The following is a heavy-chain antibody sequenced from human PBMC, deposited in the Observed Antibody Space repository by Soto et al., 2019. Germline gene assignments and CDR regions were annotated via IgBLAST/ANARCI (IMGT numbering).Heavy chain of an antibody. CDR2: IWHDGSNK. CDR3: ARGNNPLGEYFQY. CDR1: GFTFSNFG. Sequence: QVQLVESGGGVVQPGRSLRLSCSASGFTFSNFGMHWVRQAPGKGLEWVAVIWHDGSNKYYADSVKGRFTISRDNSKNTLYLQMNSLRADDTAVYYCARGNNPLGEYFQYWGQGTLVTVSS. V-gene: IGHV3-33*01. J-gene: IGHJ1*01.